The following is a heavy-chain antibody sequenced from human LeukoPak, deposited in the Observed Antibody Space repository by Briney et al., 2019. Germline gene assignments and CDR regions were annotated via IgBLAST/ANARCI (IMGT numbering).Heavy chain of an antibody. CDR3: AKGNTIFGVVIPLDY. D-gene: IGHD3-3*01. V-gene: IGHV3-23*01. CDR2: ISGTGGNT. Sequence: PGGSLRLSCAASGFTFSSYAMSLVRQAPGKGLEWVSGISGTGGNTYYADSVKGRFTISRDNSMNTLYLQMNSLRAEDTAVYYCAKGNTIFGVVIPLDYWGQGTLVTVSS. J-gene: IGHJ4*02. CDR1: GFTFSSYA.